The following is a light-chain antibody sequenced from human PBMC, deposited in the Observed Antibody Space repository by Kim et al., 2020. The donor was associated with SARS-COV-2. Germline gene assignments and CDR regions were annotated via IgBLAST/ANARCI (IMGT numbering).Light chain of an antibody. CDR1: SLRSYY. Sequence: SSELTQDPAVSVALGQSVRITCQGDSLRSYYATWYQQKPGQAPILVIYGKNNRPSGIPDRFSGSSSGNTASLTNAGPQEGDEADYYCNSRDSNDNVVFGG. CDR3: NSRDSNDNVV. J-gene: IGLJ2*01. V-gene: IGLV3-19*01. CDR2: GKN.